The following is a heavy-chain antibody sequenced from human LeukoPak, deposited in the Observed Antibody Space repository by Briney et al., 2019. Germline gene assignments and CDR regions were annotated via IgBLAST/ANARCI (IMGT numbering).Heavy chain of an antibody. CDR1: GFTFSSYS. V-gene: IGHV3-21*01. Sequence: GGSLRLSCAASGFTFSSYSMNWVRQAPGKGLEWVSSITTGSTFIYYADSVKGRFTISRDNAKNSLYLHMNSLRVEDTAVYYCARTTVTGTYHYYMDVWGRGTTVTVSS. J-gene: IGHJ6*03. D-gene: IGHD4-17*01. CDR2: ITTGSTFI. CDR3: ARTTVTGTYHYYMDV.